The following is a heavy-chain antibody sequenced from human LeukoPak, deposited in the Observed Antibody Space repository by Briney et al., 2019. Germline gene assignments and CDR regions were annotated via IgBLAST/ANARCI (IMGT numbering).Heavy chain of an antibody. J-gene: IGHJ4*02. D-gene: IGHD3-10*01. CDR2: IRSTANGYAT. V-gene: IGHV3-73*01. CDR1: GFTFSGSA. CDR3: TGNYYGSGSYADFDY. Sequence: GGSLRLSCAASGFTFSGSALHWVRQASGKGLEWVGRIRSTANGYATAYAASVKGRFTISRDDSKNTAYLQIDSLKTEDTAVYYCTGNYYGSGSYADFDYWGQGTLVTVSS.